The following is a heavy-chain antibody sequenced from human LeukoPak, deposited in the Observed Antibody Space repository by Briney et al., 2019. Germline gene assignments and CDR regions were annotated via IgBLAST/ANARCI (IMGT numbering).Heavy chain of an antibody. V-gene: IGHV4-39*07. Sequence: SETLSLTCTVSGGSISSSFYYWGWIRQPPGKGLEWIGSIYYSGSTYYNPSLKSRVTISVDTSKNQFSLKLSSVTAADTAVYYCARARGSSSLPYNWFDPWGQGTLVTVSS. CDR1: GGSISSSFYY. CDR2: IYYSGST. CDR3: ARARGSSSLPYNWFDP. J-gene: IGHJ5*02. D-gene: IGHD6-6*01.